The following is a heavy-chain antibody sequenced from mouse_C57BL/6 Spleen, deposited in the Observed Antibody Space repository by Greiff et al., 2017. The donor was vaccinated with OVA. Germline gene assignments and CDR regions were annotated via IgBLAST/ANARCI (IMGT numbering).Heavy chain of an antibody. CDR1: GYTFTDYY. V-gene: IGHV1-26*01. Sequence: VQLQQSGPELVKPGASVKISCKASGYTFTDYYMNWVKQSHGKSLEWIGDINPNNGGTSYNQKFKGKATLTVDKSSSTAYMELRSLTSEDSAVYYCARGQTAQAKVFDYWGQGTTLTVSS. D-gene: IGHD3-2*02. CDR3: ARGQTAQAKVFDY. J-gene: IGHJ2*01. CDR2: INPNNGGT.